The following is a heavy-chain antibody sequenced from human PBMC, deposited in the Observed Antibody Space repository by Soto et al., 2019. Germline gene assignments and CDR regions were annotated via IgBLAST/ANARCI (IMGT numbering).Heavy chain of an antibody. Sequence: ASVKVSCKASGYTFTSYGISWVRQAPGQGLEWMGWINAGNGNTKYSQKFQGRVTITRDTSASTAYMELSSLRSEDTAVYYCARDQGYYDSSGYYELYFDYWGQGTLVTVSS. D-gene: IGHD3-22*01. CDR1: GYTFTSYG. CDR2: INAGNGNT. J-gene: IGHJ4*02. V-gene: IGHV1-18*04. CDR3: ARDQGYYDSSGYYELYFDY.